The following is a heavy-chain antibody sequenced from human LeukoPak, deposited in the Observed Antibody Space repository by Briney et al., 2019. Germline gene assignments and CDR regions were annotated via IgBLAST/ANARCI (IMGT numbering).Heavy chain of an antibody. V-gene: IGHV1-2*02. CDR3: ARDAVTVLTPFFEF. J-gene: IGHJ4*02. CDR2: INCNSGGT. Sequence: ASVRVSCKASGYTFTGYYLHWVRQAPGQGLEWMGWINCNSGGTNYAQKFQGRVTMTRDTSSNTVYMDPSRLTFDDTAVYYCARDAVTVLTPFFEFWAQGTLVTVSS. D-gene: IGHD4-23*01. CDR1: GYTFTGYY.